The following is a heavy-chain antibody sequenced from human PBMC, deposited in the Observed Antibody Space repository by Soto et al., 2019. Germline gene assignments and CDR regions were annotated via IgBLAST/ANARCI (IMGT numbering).Heavy chain of an antibody. Sequence: TSETLSLTCAVSGGSISSGGYSWSWIRQPPGKGLEWIGYIYHSGSTYYNPSLKSRVTISVDRSKNQFSLKLSFVTAADTAVYYCARGGVDYYDSSGYYFSPYYFDYWGQGTLVTVSS. D-gene: IGHD3-22*01. V-gene: IGHV4-30-2*01. CDR2: IYHSGST. CDR1: GGSISSGGYS. J-gene: IGHJ4*02. CDR3: ARGGVDYYDSSGYYFSPYYFDY.